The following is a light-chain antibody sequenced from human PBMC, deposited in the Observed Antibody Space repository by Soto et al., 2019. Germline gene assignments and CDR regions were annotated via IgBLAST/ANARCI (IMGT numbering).Light chain of an antibody. J-gene: IGKJ2*01. CDR3: QQYGGSPYT. CDR2: GAS. CDR1: QSVRSNY. V-gene: IGKV3-20*01. Sequence: EIVLTQSPGTLSLSPGERATLSCRASQSVRSNYLAWYQQQPGQAPRLLIYGASSRATGIPDRCSGTGSGTDFTLTSSRLEPEDFAVYYCQQYGGSPYTFGQGTKLEIK.